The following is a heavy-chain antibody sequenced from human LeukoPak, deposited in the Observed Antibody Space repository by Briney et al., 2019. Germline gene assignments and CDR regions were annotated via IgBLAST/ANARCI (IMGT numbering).Heavy chain of an antibody. J-gene: IGHJ3*02. V-gene: IGHV3-53*05. CDR3: AKDYCGGDCSRAFDI. CDR1: GFTVSSSY. CDR2: FYRGDST. Sequence: GGSLRLSCVASGFTVSSSYMYWVRQAPGKGLEWVSFFYRGDSTYYAESVRGRFTISRDNSKNTLYLQMNSLRAEDTAVYYCAKDYCGGDCSRAFDIWGQGTMVTVSS. D-gene: IGHD2-21*02.